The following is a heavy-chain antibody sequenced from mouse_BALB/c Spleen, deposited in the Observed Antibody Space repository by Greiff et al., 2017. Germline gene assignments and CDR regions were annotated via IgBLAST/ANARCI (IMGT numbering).Heavy chain of an antibody. CDR2: INPYNDGT. J-gene: IGHJ3*01. D-gene: IGHD2-10*01. CDR3: ARSYYGNYGWFAY. V-gene: IGHV1-14*01. CDR1: GYTFTSYV. Sequence: VQLQQSGPELVKPGASVKMSCKASGYTFTSYVMHWVKQKPGQGLEWIGYINPYNDGTKYNEKFKGKATLTSDKSSSTAYKELSSLTSEDSAVYYCARSYYGNYGWFAYWGQGTLVTVSA.